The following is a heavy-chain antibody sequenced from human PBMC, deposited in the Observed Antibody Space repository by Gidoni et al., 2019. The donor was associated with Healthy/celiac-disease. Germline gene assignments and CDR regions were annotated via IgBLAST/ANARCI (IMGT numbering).Heavy chain of an antibody. CDR1: GFTFVSSG. CDR3: AKDFFDSSRETFYYYYGMDV. V-gene: IGHV3-30*18. CDR2: ISYDGSNK. D-gene: IGHD6-13*01. Sequence: QVQLVESGGGVVQPGRSLRRSCPASGFTFVSSGLPWVRQAPGKGLEWVAVISYDGSNKYYADSVKGRFTISRDNSKNTLYLQMNSLRAEDTAVYYCAKDFFDSSRETFYYYYGMDVWGQGTTVTVSS. J-gene: IGHJ6*02.